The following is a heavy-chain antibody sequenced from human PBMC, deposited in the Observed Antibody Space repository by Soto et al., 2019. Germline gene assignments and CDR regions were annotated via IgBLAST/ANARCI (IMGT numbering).Heavy chain of an antibody. V-gene: IGHV1-69*13. CDR3: ASLGTAMVDY. CDR1: GGTFSSYA. CDR2: IIPIFGTA. D-gene: IGHD5-18*01. J-gene: IGHJ4*02. Sequence: ASVKVSCKASGGTFSSYAISWVRQAPGQGLEWMGGIIPIFGTANYAQKFQGRVTITADESTSTAYMELSSLRSEDTAVYYCASLGTAMVDYWGQGTLVPVSS.